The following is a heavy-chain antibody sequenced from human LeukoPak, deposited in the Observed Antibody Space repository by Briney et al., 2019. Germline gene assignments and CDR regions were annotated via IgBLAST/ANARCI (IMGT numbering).Heavy chain of an antibody. D-gene: IGHD5-18*01. CDR2: ISWNSGSI. CDR1: GFTFDDYA. CDR3: AKVGVQGRYSYGPQEGFVAFDI. Sequence: GRSLRLSCAASGFTFDDYAMHWVRQAPGKGLEWVSGISWNSGSIGYADSVKGRFTISRDNAKNSLYLQMNSLRAEDTALYYCAKVGVQGRYSYGPQEGFVAFDIWGQGTMVTVSS. V-gene: IGHV3-9*01. J-gene: IGHJ3*02.